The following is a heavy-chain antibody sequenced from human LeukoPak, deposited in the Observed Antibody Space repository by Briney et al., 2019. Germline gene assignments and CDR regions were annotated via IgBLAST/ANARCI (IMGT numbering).Heavy chain of an antibody. CDR2: ISSSSSYI. V-gene: IGHV3-21*01. J-gene: IGHJ4*02. CDR3: ASRVLRPLVVPAAAGNPVASDY. D-gene: IGHD2-2*01. CDR1: GFTFSSYS. Sequence: GGSLRLSCAASGFTFSSYSMNWVRQAPGKGLEWVSSISSSSSYIYYADSVKGRFTISRDNAKNSLYLQMNSLRAEDTAVYYCASRVLRPLVVPAAAGNPVASDYWGQGTLVTVSS.